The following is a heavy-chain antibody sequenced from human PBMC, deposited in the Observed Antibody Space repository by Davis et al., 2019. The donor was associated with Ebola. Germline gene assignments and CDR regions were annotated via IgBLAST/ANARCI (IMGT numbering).Heavy chain of an antibody. CDR2: ITGNGDYI. V-gene: IGHV3-23*01. CDR3: AKGVTTIISWFDP. D-gene: IGHD5-12*01. J-gene: IGHJ5*02. CDR1: GVTFKTFA. Sequence: PGGSLRLSCVASGVTFKTFAMHWVRQAPGKGLEWVAGITGNGDYIEYADSVKGRFTISRDNSKNTLYLQMNSLRAEDTAVYYCAKGVTTIISWFDPWGQGTLVTVSS.